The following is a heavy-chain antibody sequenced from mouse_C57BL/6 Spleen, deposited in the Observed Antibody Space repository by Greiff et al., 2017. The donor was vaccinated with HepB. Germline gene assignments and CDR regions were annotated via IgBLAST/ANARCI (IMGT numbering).Heavy chain of an antibody. CDR1: GYTFTSYW. J-gene: IGHJ4*01. D-gene: IGHD1-1*01. CDR2: IHPNSGST. CDR3: ARRFYGSSYGSAMDY. V-gene: IGHV1-64*01. Sequence: VQLQQPGAELVKPGASVKLSCKASGYTFTSYWMHWVKQRPGQGLEWIGMIHPNSGSTNYNEKFKSKATLTVDKSSSTAYMQLSSLTSEDSAVYYGARRFYGSSYGSAMDYWGQGTSVTVSS.